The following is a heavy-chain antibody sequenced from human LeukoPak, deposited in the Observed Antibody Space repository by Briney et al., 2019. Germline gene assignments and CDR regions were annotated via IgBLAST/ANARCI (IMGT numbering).Heavy chain of an antibody. CDR1: GGSFSGHY. J-gene: IGHJ6*02. D-gene: IGHD1-26*01. V-gene: IGHV4-34*01. Sequence: SETLSLTCAVYGGSFSGHYWSWIRQPPGKGLEWIGEINHSGSTNYNPSLKSRVTISVDTSKNQFSLKLSSVTAADTAVYYCARVRSVGYYYYGMDVWGQGTTVTVSS. CDR2: INHSGST. CDR3: ARVRSVGYYYYGMDV.